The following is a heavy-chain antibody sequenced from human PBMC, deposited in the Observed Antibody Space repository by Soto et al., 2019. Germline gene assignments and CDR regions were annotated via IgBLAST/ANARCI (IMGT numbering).Heavy chain of an antibody. CDR1: GFTVSSNY. Sequence: GGSLRLSCAASGFTVSSNYMSWVRQAPGKGLEWVSVIYSGGSTYYADSVKGRFTISRDNSKNTLYLQMNSLRAEDTAVYYCAIYYGSGSYYSYYFDYWGQGTLVTVSS. D-gene: IGHD3-10*01. CDR3: AIYYGSGSYYSYYFDY. J-gene: IGHJ4*02. CDR2: IYSGGST. V-gene: IGHV3-53*01.